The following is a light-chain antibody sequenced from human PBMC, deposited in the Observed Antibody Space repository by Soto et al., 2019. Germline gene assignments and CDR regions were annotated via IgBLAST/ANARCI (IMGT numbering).Light chain of an antibody. CDR2: GAS. CDR1: QSVSSSN. Sequence: EIVLTQSTGTLSLSPGDRATLSCRASQSVSSSNLAWYQQKPGQAPRLLIYGASTRATGIPDRFSGSGSGTDFTLTISRLEPEDFAVYYCQHYGSSLWTFGQGTKVEIK. V-gene: IGKV3-20*01. J-gene: IGKJ1*01. CDR3: QHYGSSLWT.